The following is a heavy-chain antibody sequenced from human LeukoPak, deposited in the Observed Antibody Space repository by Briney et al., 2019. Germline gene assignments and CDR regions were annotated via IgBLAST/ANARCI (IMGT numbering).Heavy chain of an antibody. D-gene: IGHD3-10*02. CDR1: GGSISGNY. CDR2: IYHTGHT. J-gene: IGHJ4*02. Sequence: SETLSLTCTVSGGSISGNYWSWIRQPPGDGLEWIGYIYHTGHTHYNPSLKSRVTMSMDTSKSHFSLKMSSVTAADTAVYYCARNPFMSPFDYWGQGTLVTVSS. V-gene: IGHV4-59*08. CDR3: ARNPFMSPFDY.